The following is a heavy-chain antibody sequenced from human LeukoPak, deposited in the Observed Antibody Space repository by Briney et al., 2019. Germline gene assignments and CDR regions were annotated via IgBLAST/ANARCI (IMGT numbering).Heavy chain of an antibody. CDR1: GFTFSSYE. J-gene: IGHJ4*02. V-gene: IGHV3-48*03. Sequence: GGSLRLSCAASGFTFSSYEMNWVRQAPGKGLERVSYIGSSGSTIYYADSVKGRFTISRDNAKNSLYLQMNSLRAEDTAVYYCAREPPTIIAAAGTVDYWGQGTLVTVSS. CDR2: IGSSGSTI. CDR3: AREPPTIIAAAGTVDY. D-gene: IGHD6-13*01.